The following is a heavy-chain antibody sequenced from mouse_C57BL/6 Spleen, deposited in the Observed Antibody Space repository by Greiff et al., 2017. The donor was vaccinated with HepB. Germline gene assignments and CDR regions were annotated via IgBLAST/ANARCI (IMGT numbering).Heavy chain of an antibody. Sequence: VQLQQPGTELVKPGASVKLSCKASGYTFTSYWMHWVKQRPGQGLEWIGNINPSNGGTNYNEKFKSKATLTVDKSSSTAYMQLSSLTSEDSAVYYCARWTNWDENAMDYWGQGTSVTVSS. CDR3: ARWTNWDENAMDY. V-gene: IGHV1-53*01. D-gene: IGHD4-1*01. CDR1: GYTFTSYW. J-gene: IGHJ4*01. CDR2: INPSNGGT.